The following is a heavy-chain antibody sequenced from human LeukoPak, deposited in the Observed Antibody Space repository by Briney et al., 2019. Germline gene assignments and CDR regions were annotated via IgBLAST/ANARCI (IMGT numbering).Heavy chain of an antibody. CDR2: IYTSGGT. Sequence: SETLSLTCTVTGGSISSYYWSWIRQPAGKGLEWIGRIYTSGGTNYNPSLKSRVTMSVDTSKNQFSLKLSSVAAADTAVYYCARDIVAIRIKVNWFDPWGQGTLVTVSS. V-gene: IGHV4-4*07. J-gene: IGHJ5*02. CDR3: ARDIVAIRIKVNWFDP. D-gene: IGHD5-12*01. CDR1: GGSISSYY.